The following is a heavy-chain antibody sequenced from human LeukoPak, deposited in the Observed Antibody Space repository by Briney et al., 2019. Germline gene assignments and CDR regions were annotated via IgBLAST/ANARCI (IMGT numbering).Heavy chain of an antibody. J-gene: IGHJ4*02. D-gene: IGHD6-19*01. CDR1: GGSISSYY. CDR2: IYYSGST. Sequence: SETLSLTCTVTGGSISSYYWSWIRQPPGKGLEWIGYIYYSGSTNYNPSLKSRVTISVDTSKNQFSLNLSSVTAADTAVYYCATDPYSSGWSYFDYWGQGTLVTVSS. V-gene: IGHV4-59*01. CDR3: ATDPYSSGWSYFDY.